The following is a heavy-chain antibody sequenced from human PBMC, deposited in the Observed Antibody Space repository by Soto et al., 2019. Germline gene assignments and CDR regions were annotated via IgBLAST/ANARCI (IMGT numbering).Heavy chain of an antibody. D-gene: IGHD5-18*01. Sequence: QVQLQESGPRLVKPSETLSLTCTVSGGSITSFYWNWIRQPPGKGLEWIGYIYPSGGTNYSPSLKSRLIISVDTSKIQFSLKVSSVTAADTAVYYCARFTGYPYYFDYWGLGTLVTVSS. CDR3: ARFTGYPYYFDY. CDR1: GGSITSFY. V-gene: IGHV4-59*01. J-gene: IGHJ4*02. CDR2: IYPSGGT.